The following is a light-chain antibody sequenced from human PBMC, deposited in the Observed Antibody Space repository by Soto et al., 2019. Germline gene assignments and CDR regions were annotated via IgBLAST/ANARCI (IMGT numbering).Light chain of an antibody. CDR2: YAS. J-gene: IGKJ2*01. Sequence: EVVMTQSPVTLSVSPGERATLSCRASQNLSRNLAWYQQQPGRAPRLLIFYASTRATGIPARFSGSGSGTDFTLTISSLQSEDFAVYFCQQYDKWPHTFGQGTKLEIK. CDR1: QNLSRN. CDR3: QQYDKWPHT. V-gene: IGKV3-15*01.